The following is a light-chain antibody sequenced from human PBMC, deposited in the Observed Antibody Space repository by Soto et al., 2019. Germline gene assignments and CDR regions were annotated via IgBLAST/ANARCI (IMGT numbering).Light chain of an antibody. CDR2: WAS. CDR3: QQYYNTPIT. V-gene: IGKV4-1*01. Sequence: EIVLTQSPDSLAVSLVERSTINFKSSQSFLYSSNNKNYLAWYQQKPRQPPKLLINWASTRESGVPDRFSGSGSGTDFTLTISSLQAEDVAVYYCQQYYNTPITFGQGTRLEIK. J-gene: IGKJ5*01. CDR1: QSFLYSSNNKNY.